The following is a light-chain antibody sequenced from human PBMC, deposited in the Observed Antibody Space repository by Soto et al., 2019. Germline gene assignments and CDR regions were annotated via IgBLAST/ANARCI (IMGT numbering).Light chain of an antibody. J-gene: IGKJ1*01. CDR1: QSVTSA. CDR3: QQYDYSVWT. V-gene: IGKV3-11*01. CDR2: DVS. Sequence: EIVLTQSPATLSLSPGDRATLSCRASQSVTSALAWFQQKPGQAPRLLIYDVSRRATGIPARFSGSGSGTDFTLTINSLEPEDFAVYYCQQYDYSVWTFGQGTKVEIK.